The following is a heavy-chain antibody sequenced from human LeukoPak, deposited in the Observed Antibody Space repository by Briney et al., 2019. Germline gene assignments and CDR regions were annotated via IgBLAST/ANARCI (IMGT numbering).Heavy chain of an antibody. CDR3: ARRSSSGWYYVY. V-gene: IGHV1-8*03. D-gene: IGHD6-19*01. Sequence: ASVKVSCKASGYTFTSCDINWVRPATGQGLGWMGWMNPNSGDTGYAQKFQGRVTITRNTSISTAYMELSSLRSEDTAVYYCARRSSSGWYYVYWGQGTLVTVSS. CDR2: MNPNSGDT. J-gene: IGHJ4*02. CDR1: GYTFTSCD.